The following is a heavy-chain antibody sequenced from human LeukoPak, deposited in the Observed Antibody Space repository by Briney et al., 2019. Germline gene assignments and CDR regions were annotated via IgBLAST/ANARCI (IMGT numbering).Heavy chain of an antibody. J-gene: IGHJ4*02. Sequence: PGGSLRLSCAASGFTFSSYAMSWVRQAPGKGLEWVSAISGSGGSTYYADSVKGRFIISRDNSKNTLYLQMNSLRAEDTAVYYCAKVTRGGYYYDSSGTDWGQGTLVTVSS. D-gene: IGHD3-22*01. V-gene: IGHV3-23*01. CDR3: AKVTRGGYYYDSSGTD. CDR2: ISGSGGST. CDR1: GFTFSSYA.